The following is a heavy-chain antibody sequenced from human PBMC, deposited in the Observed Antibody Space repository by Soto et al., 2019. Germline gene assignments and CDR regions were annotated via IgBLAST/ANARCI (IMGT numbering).Heavy chain of an antibody. D-gene: IGHD7-27*01. J-gene: IGHJ4*02. CDR2: IKQDGSEK. CDR1: GFTFSSYW. CDR3: ARPKLGN. V-gene: IGHV3-7*05. Sequence: EVQLVESGGGLVQPGGSLRLSCAASGFTFSSYWMSWVRQGPGKGLEWVANIKQDGSEKYYVDSVKGRFTISRDNARNSLYLQMNSLSAGDTVVYYCARPKLGNWGQGTLVTVSS.